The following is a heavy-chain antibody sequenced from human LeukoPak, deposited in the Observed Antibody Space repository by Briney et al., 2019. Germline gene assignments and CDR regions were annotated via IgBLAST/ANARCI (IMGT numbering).Heavy chain of an antibody. V-gene: IGHV1-8*01. CDR1: GYTSTSYD. D-gene: IGHD3-10*01. J-gene: IGHJ4*02. Sequence: ASVKVSCKASGYTSTSYDINWVRQATGQGLEWMGWMNPNSGNTGYAQKFQGRVTMTRNTSISTAYMELSSLRSEDTAVYYCVRMVRGVMSPRRYYFDYWGQGTLVTVSS. CDR3: VRMVRGVMSPRRYYFDY. CDR2: MNPNSGNT.